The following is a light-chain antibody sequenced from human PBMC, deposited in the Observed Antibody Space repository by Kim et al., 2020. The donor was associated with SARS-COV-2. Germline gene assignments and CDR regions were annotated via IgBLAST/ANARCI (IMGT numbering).Light chain of an antibody. Sequence: PGERATLSCRARQSIATYLAWYQQRPGQAPRLLVYDASNRATGVPDRFSGSGSGTDFTLTISSLEPEDFSTYYCQQRNSWPPAVTFGGGTKVDIK. CDR1: QSIATY. CDR2: DAS. CDR3: QQRNSWPPAVT. V-gene: IGKV3-11*01. J-gene: IGKJ4*01.